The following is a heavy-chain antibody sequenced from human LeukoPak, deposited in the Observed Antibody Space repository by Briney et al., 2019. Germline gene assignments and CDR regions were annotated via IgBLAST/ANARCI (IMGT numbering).Heavy chain of an antibody. V-gene: IGHV3-15*01. J-gene: IGHJ3*02. CDR2: IKSKTDGGTT. CDR1: GFTFSNAW. D-gene: IGHD3-3*01. CDR3: TTRLVTIFGVVINDAFDI. Sequence: PGGSLRLSCAASGFTFSNAWMSWVRQAPGKGLEWVGRIKSKTDGGTTDYAAPVKGRFTISRDDSKNTLYLQMNSLKTEDTAVYYCTTRLVTIFGVVINDAFDIWGQGTMVTVSS.